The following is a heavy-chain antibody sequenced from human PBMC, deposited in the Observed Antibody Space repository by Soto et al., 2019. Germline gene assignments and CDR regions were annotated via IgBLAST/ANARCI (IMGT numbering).Heavy chain of an antibody. Sequence: EVQLLESGGGLVQPGGSLRLSCAASGFTFSSYAMSWVRQAPGKGLEWVSAISGSGGSTYYADSVKGRFTISRDNSKNTLYRQRNSLRAEDTAVYYCAKGLLARVVAATPGLGHYWGQGTLVTVSS. CDR3: AKGLLARVVAATPGLGHY. D-gene: IGHD2-15*01. V-gene: IGHV3-23*01. CDR1: GFTFSSYA. CDR2: ISGSGGST. J-gene: IGHJ4*02.